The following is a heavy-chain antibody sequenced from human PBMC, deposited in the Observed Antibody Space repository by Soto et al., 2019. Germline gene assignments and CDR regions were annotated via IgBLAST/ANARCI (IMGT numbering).Heavy chain of an antibody. V-gene: IGHV1-8*01. Sequence: ASVKVSCKASGYTFTSYDINWVRQATGQGLEWMGWMNPNSGNTGYAQKFQGRVTMTRNTSISTAYMELSSLRSEDTAVYYCARHKVVTAIEDYYYYGMDVWGQGTTVTVSS. CDR2: MNPNSGNT. CDR3: ARHKVVTAIEDYYYYGMDV. D-gene: IGHD2-21*02. CDR1: GYTFTSYD. J-gene: IGHJ6*02.